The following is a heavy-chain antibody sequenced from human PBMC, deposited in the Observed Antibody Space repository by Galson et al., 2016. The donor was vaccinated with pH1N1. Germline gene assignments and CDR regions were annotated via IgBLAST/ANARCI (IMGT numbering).Heavy chain of an antibody. J-gene: IGHJ4*02. CDR3: VRETTISGVIMDFDS. V-gene: IGHV3-74*01. CDR2: IRGDGGSI. Sequence: SLRLSCAVSGFTFSSHWMHWVRQAPGEGLVWVSRIRGDGGSISYADSVKGRFTNSRDNAKNTLYLQMNSLSAEDTAVYYCVRETTISGVIMDFDSWGQGTQVTVSS. D-gene: IGHD3-3*01. CDR1: GFTFSSHW.